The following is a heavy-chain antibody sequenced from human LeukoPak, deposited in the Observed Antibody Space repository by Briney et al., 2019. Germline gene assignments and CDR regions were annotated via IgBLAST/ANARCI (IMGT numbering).Heavy chain of an antibody. CDR2: IHSGGST. Sequence: GGSLRLSCAASGFTVSSNYMSWVRQAPGKGLERVSVIHSGGSTSFADSVKGRFTVSRDNSKNTLYLQMNRLRAEDTAVYYCAREVNFCSGGSCHRDYFDYWGQGTLVTVSS. CDR1: GFTVSSNY. CDR3: AREVNFCSGGSCHRDYFDY. V-gene: IGHV3-66*01. J-gene: IGHJ4*02. D-gene: IGHD2-15*01.